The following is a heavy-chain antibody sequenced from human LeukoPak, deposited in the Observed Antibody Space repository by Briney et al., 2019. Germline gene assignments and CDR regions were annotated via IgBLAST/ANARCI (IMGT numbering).Heavy chain of an antibody. V-gene: IGHV3-48*01. CDR2: INSVGSAM. D-gene: IGHD3-10*01. CDR1: GFTFSSHS. Sequence: GGSLRLSCAASGFTFSSHSMTWVRQAPGEGLEWILYINSVGSAMYYADSVKGRSTISRDNAKNSLSLQMDNLRGEDTAVYFCARFYGSGSSEFDPWGQGTLVTVSS. J-gene: IGHJ5*02. CDR3: ARFYGSGSSEFDP.